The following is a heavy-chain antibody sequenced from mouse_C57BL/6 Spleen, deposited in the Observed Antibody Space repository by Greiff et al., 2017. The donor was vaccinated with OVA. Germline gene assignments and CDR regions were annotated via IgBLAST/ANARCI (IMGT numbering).Heavy chain of an antibody. CDR1: GYTFTDYY. Sequence: QVQLQQSGAELVRPGASVKLSCKASGYTFTDYYINWVKQRPGQGLEWIARIYPGSGNTYYNEKFKGKATLTAEKSSSTAYMQLSSLTSEDSAVYFCASEMDYAFAYWGQGTLVTVSA. CDR3: ASEMDYAFAY. V-gene: IGHV1-76*01. CDR2: IYPGSGNT. D-gene: IGHD1-1*01. J-gene: IGHJ3*01.